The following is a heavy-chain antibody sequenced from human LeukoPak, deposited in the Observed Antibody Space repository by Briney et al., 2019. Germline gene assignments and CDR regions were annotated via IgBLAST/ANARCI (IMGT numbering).Heavy chain of an antibody. CDR1: GGSISSGSYY. D-gene: IGHD6-19*01. V-gene: IGHV4-61*02. J-gene: IGHJ6*03. CDR3: AREEVAGTRYYYYYMDV. CDR2: IYTSGST. Sequence: SETLSLTCTVSGGSISSGSYYWSWIRQPAGKGLEWIGRIYTSGSTNYNPSLKSRVTISVDTSKNQFSLKLSFVTAADTAVYYCAREEVAGTRYYYYYMDVWGKGTTVTVSS.